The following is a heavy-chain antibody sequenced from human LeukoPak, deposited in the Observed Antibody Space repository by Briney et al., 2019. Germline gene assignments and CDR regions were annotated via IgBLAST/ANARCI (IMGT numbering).Heavy chain of an antibody. CDR3: AIRGYGYSPTSNWFDP. J-gene: IGHJ5*02. CDR1: GGSFSGYY. V-gene: IGHV4-34*01. D-gene: IGHD5-18*01. CDR2: INHSGST. Sequence: SETLSLTCAVYGGSFSGYYWSWIRQPPGKGLEWIGEINHSGSTYYNPSLKSRVTISVDTSKNQFSLKLSSVTAADTAVYYCAIRGYGYSPTSNWFDPWGQGTLVTVSS.